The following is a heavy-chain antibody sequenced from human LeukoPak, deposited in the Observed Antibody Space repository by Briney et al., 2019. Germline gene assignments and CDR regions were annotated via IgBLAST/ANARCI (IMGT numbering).Heavy chain of an antibody. CDR1: GFTFSSYA. J-gene: IGHJ4*02. CDR2: IWYDGSNK. V-gene: IGHV3-33*08. CDR3: ARWGDGKKFDY. Sequence: GGSLRLSCAASGFTFSSYAMSWVRQAPGKGLEWVAVIWYDGSNKYYADSVKGRFTISRDNSKNMLFLQMNSLTVEDTAVYYCARWGDGKKFDYWGQGTLLTVSS. D-gene: IGHD3-16*01.